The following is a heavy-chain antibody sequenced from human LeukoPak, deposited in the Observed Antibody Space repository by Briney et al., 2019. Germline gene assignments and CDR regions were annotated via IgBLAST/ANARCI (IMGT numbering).Heavy chain of an antibody. D-gene: IGHD3-22*01. V-gene: IGHV1-46*01. CDR3: ARRSHSGYSDY. CDR2: MNPSGRNT. CDR1: GYSFSDYH. Sequence: ASVTVSCKISGYSFSDYHIHWLRQAPGQGLAWMGIMNPSGRNTTYAQKFQDRVTMPRDMSAHAVYMELSRLTSEDTPVYVCARRSHSGYSDYWGQGTLVTVSS. J-gene: IGHJ4*02.